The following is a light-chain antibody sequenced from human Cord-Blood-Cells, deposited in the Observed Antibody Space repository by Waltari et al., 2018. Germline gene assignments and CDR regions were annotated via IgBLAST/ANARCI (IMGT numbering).Light chain of an antibody. Sequence: EIVMTQSQATLYVSPGERATISCRASQSVSSNLAWYQQKPGQAPRLLIYGASTRATGIPARFSGSGSGTEFTLTISSLQSEDFAVYYCQQYNNWPPWTFGQGTKVEIK. V-gene: IGKV3-15*01. CDR2: GAS. J-gene: IGKJ1*01. CDR3: QQYNNWPPWT. CDR1: QSVSSN.